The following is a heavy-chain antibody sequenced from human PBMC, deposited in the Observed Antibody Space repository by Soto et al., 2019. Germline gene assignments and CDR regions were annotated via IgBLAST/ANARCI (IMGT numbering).Heavy chain of an antibody. CDR1: AYTFTGYT. CDR3: ARGIATGQLDP. Sequence: SVNVSCKASAYTFTGYTMNWVRQAPGLRLEWMGWINPDNGNTKSSQKFQDRVIITRDTSARTAYMDLSSLRSEDTAVYYCARGIATGQLDPWGQGTLVTVSS. J-gene: IGHJ5*02. CDR2: INPDNGNT. D-gene: IGHD2-15*01. V-gene: IGHV1-3*01.